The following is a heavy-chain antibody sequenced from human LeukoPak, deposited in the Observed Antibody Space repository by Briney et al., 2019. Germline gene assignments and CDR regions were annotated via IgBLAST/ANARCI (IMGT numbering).Heavy chain of an antibody. D-gene: IGHD2-2*01. V-gene: IGHV1-18*01. Sequence: GASVKVSCKASGYTFTSYGISWVRQAPGQGLEWMGWISAYNGNTNYARKLQGRVTMTTDTSTSIAYMELRSLRSDDTAVYYCARGFVFGQYAPPRPPPPVYYFDYWGQGTLVTVSS. CDR3: ARGFVFGQYAPPRPPPPVYYFDY. CDR1: GYTFTSYG. CDR2: ISAYNGNT. J-gene: IGHJ4*02.